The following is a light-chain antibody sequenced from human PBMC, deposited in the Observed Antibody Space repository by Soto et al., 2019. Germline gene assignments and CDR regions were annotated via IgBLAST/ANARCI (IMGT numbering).Light chain of an antibody. J-gene: IGKJ4*01. V-gene: IGKV3-20*01. CDR1: QSVSGTY. CDR3: QLSGSSTRVT. CDR2: GAS. Sequence: EIVLTQSPGTLSLSPGERATLSCRASQSVSGTYLTWYQQKPGQAPRRLIYGASIRATGIPDRFSGSGSGTDFTLTISRLEPEDFAVYYCQLSGSSTRVTFGGGTKVEIK.